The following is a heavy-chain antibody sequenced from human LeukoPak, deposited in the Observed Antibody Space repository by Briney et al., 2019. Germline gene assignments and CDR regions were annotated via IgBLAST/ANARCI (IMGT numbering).Heavy chain of an antibody. V-gene: IGHV1-46*01. CDR3: ARGNGEFLDYYYYMDV. CDR1: GYTFTSYH. Sequence: ASVKVSCKASGYTFTSYHMHWVRQAPGQGLEWMGIINPSGGSADYAQRFRGRVTMTRDMSTGTVYMELSSLTSEDTAVYYCARGNGEFLDYYYYMDVWGKGTTVTVSS. CDR2: INPSGGSA. D-gene: IGHD3-10*01. J-gene: IGHJ6*03.